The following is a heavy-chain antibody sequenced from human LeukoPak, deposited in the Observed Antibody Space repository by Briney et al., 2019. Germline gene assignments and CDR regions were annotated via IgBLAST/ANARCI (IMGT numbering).Heavy chain of an antibody. CDR1: GESFSGNS. CDR2: SSHSGST. D-gene: IGHD6-13*01. V-gene: IGHV4-34*01. J-gene: IGHJ6*03. Sequence: SETLSLTCAVYGESFSGNSWSWIRQSPGKGLEWIGESSHSGSTNYNPSLKSRVTISVDTSKNQFSLKLNSVTAADTAVYYCARHWGSSWSSWYYYYMDVWGKGTTVTVSS. CDR3: ARHWGSSWSSWYYYYMDV.